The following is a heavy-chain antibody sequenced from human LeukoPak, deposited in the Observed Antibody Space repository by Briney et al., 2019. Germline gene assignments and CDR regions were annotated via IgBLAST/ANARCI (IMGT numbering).Heavy chain of an antibody. CDR3: ARDIGGLVVTPY. V-gene: IGHV4-30-2*01. CDR1: GGSISSGGYY. CDR2: IYHSGST. Sequence: SQTLSLTCTVSGGSISSGGYYWSWIRQPPGKGLEWIGYIYHSGSTYYNPSLKSRVTISVDRSKNQFSLKLSSVTAADTAVYYCARDIGGLVVTPYWGQGTLVTVSS. J-gene: IGHJ4*02. D-gene: IGHD2-8*02.